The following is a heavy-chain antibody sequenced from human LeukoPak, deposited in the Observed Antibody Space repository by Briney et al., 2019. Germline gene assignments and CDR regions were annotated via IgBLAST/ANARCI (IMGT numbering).Heavy chain of an antibody. CDR1: GGSISSYY. CDR2: IHTSGST. V-gene: IGHV4-4*07. Sequence: SETLSLTCTVSGGSISSYYWSWIRQPAGKVLEWIGRIHTSGSTNYNPSLKSRVTMSVDTSKNHFSLKLSSVTAADTAVYYCARDRYYYGSGNYRLFDYWGQGTLVTVSS. J-gene: IGHJ4*02. CDR3: ARDRYYYGSGNYRLFDY. D-gene: IGHD3-10*01.